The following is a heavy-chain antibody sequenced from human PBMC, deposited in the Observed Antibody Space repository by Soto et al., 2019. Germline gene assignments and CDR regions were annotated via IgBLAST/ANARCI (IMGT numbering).Heavy chain of an antibody. CDR3: ARGAQGTKRSWCDP. D-gene: IGHD2-2*01. CDR2: IIPIFGTE. Sequence: QVQLVQSGAEVKKPGSSVKVSCKASGGTFSSYAISWVRQAPGQGLEWMGGIIPIFGTENYGQNFQGRVTMTAYKPSSTAYRDPSSKSAKDTAVYYCARGAQGTKRSWCDPWGQGTLVTVSS. V-gene: IGHV1-69*06. J-gene: IGHJ5*02. CDR1: GGTFSSYA.